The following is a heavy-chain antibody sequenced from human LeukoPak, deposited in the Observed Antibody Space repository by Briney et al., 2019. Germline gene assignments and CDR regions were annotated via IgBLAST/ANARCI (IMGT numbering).Heavy chain of an antibody. Sequence: GASVKVSCKASGYTFTGYYMHWVRQAPGQGLEWMGWINPNGGGTNYAQKFQGRVTMTRDTSISTAYMELSRLRSDDTAVYYCARRYCSGGSCYEVDYWGQGTLVTVSS. CDR1: GYTFTGYY. D-gene: IGHD2-15*01. CDR3: ARRYCSGGSCYEVDY. CDR2: INPNGGGT. J-gene: IGHJ4*02. V-gene: IGHV1-2*02.